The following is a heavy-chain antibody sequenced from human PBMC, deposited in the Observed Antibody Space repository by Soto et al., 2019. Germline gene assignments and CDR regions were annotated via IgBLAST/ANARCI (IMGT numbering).Heavy chain of an antibody. CDR3: ARDSGFTAMANQSPYFDY. CDR1: GGSISSYY. V-gene: IGHV4-59*01. Sequence: ETLSLTCTVSGGSISSYYWSWIRQPPGKGLEWIGYIYYSGSTNYNPSLKSRVTISVDTSKNQFSLKLSSVTAADTAVYYCARDSGFTAMANQSPYFDYWGQGTLVTVSS. D-gene: IGHD5-18*01. CDR2: IYYSGST. J-gene: IGHJ4*02.